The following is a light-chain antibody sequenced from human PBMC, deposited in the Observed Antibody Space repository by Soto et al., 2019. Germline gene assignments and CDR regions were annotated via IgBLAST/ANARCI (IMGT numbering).Light chain of an antibody. J-gene: IGKJ1*01. CDR2: GAS. V-gene: IGKV3-20*01. CDR3: QQYGGSPRT. Sequence: EIVLTQSPVTLSLSPGERGTLSCRASQSVGTSLAWYQQKPGQAPRLLIYGASNRATGIPDRFSGSGSGTDFTLTIIKLEPEDFAVYHCQQYGGSPRTFGQGTKVDIK. CDR1: QSVGTS.